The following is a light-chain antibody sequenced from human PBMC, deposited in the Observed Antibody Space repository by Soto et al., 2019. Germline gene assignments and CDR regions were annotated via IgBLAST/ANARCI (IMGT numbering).Light chain of an antibody. CDR2: EVS. J-gene: IGLJ2*01. CDR1: SGDVGGYNY. CDR3: SSYTISSTVV. Sequence: QSALTQPASVSGSPGQSITISCTGTSGDVGGYNYVSWYQHHPDRAPKLIIYEVSIRPSGVSNRFSGSKSGTTASLTISGLQAEDEADYYCSSYTISSTVVFGGGTKLTVL. V-gene: IGLV2-14*01.